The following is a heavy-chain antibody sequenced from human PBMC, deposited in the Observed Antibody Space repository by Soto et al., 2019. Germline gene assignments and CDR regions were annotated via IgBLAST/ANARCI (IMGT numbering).Heavy chain of an antibody. CDR2: IIPIFGTA. CDR3: ARGVEWIHYWYFDL. J-gene: IGHJ2*01. V-gene: IGHV1-69*01. CDR1: GGTFSSYA. Sequence: QVQLVQSGAEVKKPGSSVKVSCKASGGTFSSYAISWVRQAPGQGLEWMGGIIPIFGTANYAQKFQGRVTITADESTSTAYMELSSPRSEDTAVYYCARGVEWIHYWYFDLWGRGTLVTVSS. D-gene: IGHD3-3*01.